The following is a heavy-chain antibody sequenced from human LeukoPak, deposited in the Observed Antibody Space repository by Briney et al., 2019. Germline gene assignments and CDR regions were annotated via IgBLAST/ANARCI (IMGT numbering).Heavy chain of an antibody. CDR3: ARGSPNDYGDHGTFDY. D-gene: IGHD4/OR15-4a*01. J-gene: IGHJ4*02. CDR2: IYYSGST. V-gene: IGHV4-31*03. CDR1: GDAISNGGYY. Sequence: SQTLSLTCTVSGDAISNGGYYWSWIRQHPGEGLEWIGFIYYSGSTYYNPSLKSRVMISVDTSKNQFSLKPNSMTAADTAVYYCARGSPNDYGDHGTFDYWGQGTPVTVSS.